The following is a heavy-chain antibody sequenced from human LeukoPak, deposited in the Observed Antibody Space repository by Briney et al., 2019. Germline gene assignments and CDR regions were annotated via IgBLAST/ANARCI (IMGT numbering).Heavy chain of an antibody. Sequence: KSSETLSLTCTVSGGSISSGGYYWSWIRQHPGKGLEWIGYIYYSGSTYYNPSLKSRVTISVDTSKNQFSLKLSSVTAADTAVYYCAGDPVGSGCLDYWGQGTLVTVSS. CDR3: AGDPVGSGCLDY. CDR1: GGSISSGGYY. D-gene: IGHD6-19*01. CDR2: IYYSGST. V-gene: IGHV4-31*03. J-gene: IGHJ4*02.